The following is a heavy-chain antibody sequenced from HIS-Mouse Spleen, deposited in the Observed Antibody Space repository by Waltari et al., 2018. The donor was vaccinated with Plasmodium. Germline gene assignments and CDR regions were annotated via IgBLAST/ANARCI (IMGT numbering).Heavy chain of an antibody. CDR1: GFTFSSYS. D-gene: IGHD1-1*01. Sequence: EVQLVESGGGLVKPGGSLRLSCAASGFTFSSYSMNWVRQAPGKGLAWVSSISSSSSYIYYADAVKGRFTISRDNAKNSLYLQMNSLRAEDTAVYYCARDRGTRYFDYWGQGTLVTVSS. V-gene: IGHV3-21*01. CDR3: ARDRGTRYFDY. CDR2: ISSSSSYI. J-gene: IGHJ4*02.